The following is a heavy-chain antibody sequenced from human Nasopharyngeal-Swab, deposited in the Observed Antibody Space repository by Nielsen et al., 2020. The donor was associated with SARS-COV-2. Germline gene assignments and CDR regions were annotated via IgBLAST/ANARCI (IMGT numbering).Heavy chain of an antibody. J-gene: IGHJ3*02. V-gene: IGHV3-48*02. Sequence: GESLKISCAASGFTFSSYSMNWVRQAPGKGLEWVSYISSSSSTIHYADSVKGRFTISRDNAKNSLYLQMNSLRDEDTAVYYCARDGYSSSWYAFDIWGQGTMVTVSS. D-gene: IGHD6-6*01. CDR3: ARDGYSSSWYAFDI. CDR2: ISSSSSTI. CDR1: GFTFSSYS.